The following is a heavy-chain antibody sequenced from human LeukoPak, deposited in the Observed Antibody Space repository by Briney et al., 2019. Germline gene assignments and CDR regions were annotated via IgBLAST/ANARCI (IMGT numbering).Heavy chain of an antibody. J-gene: IGHJ4*02. V-gene: IGHV1-69*04. CDR1: GGTFCSYV. CDR2: IISILGIP. CDR3: PSDVAMVRGVIRSDY. D-gene: IGHD3-10*01. Sequence: SVKVSFKASGGTFCSYVISLGRQAPGQGLEWMGRIISILGIPNYAQKFQGRVTINANKSTSTASMKLRSLRSEATAVYYCPSDVAMVRGVIRSDYWGEGALVTVSS.